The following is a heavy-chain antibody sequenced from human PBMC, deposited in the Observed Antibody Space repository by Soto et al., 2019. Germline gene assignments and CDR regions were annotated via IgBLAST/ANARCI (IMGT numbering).Heavy chain of an antibody. CDR2: ISYDGSNK. V-gene: IGHV3-30*18. Sequence: GGSLRLSCAASGFTFSSYGMHWVRQAPGKGLEWVAVISYDGSNKYYADSVKGRFTISRDNSKNTLYLQMNSLRAEDTAVYYCAKDYYDILTGYYPPPGFDYWGQGTLVTVSS. J-gene: IGHJ4*02. CDR3: AKDYYDILTGYYPPPGFDY. D-gene: IGHD3-9*01. CDR1: GFTFSSYG.